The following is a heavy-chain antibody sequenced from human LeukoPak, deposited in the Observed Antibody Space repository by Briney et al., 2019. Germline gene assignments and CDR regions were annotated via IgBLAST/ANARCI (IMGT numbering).Heavy chain of an antibody. CDR3: ARAGGYCGGSSCPYYYYGMDV. J-gene: IGHJ6*02. D-gene: IGHD2-15*01. V-gene: IGHV4-34*01. CDR1: GGSFSGYY. CDR2: INHSGST. Sequence: ASETLSLTCAVYGGSFSGYYWSWIRQPPGKGLEWIGEINHSGSTNYNPSLKSRVTISVDTFKNQFSLKLSSVTAADTVVYYWARAGGYCGGSSCPYYYYGMDVWGQGTTVTVSS.